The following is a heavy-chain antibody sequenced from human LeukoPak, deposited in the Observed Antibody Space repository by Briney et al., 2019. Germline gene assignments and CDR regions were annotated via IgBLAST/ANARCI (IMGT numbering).Heavy chain of an antibody. D-gene: IGHD3-10*01. CDR1: GYTLTELS. CDR3: ARGGIWFDHNAFDI. CDR2: ISAYNGNT. Sequence: ASVKVSCKVSGYTLTELSMHWVRQAPGKGLEWMGWISAYNGNTNYAQKLQGRVTMTTDTSTSTAYMELRSLRSDDTAVYYCARGGIWFDHNAFDIWGQGTMVTVSS. V-gene: IGHV1-18*01. J-gene: IGHJ3*02.